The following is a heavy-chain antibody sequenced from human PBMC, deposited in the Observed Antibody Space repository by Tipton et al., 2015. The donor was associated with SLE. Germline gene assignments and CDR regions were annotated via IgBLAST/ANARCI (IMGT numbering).Heavy chain of an antibody. V-gene: IGHV4-30-2*01. CDR1: GGSFSGYY. CDR2: IYHTGST. CDR3: ARAGDSRDFDGFDI. D-gene: IGHD6-13*01. Sequence: TLSLTCAVYGGSFSGYYWSWIRQPPGKGLEWMGYIYHTGSTYNNPSLKSRVTISVDRSKNQFSLKLSSVTAADTAVYYCARAGDSRDFDGFDIWGQGTMVTVSS. J-gene: IGHJ3*02.